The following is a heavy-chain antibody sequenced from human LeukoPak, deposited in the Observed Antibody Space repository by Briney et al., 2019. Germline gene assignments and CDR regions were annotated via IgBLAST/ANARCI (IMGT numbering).Heavy chain of an antibody. J-gene: IGHJ4*02. CDR2: IVVGSGNT. D-gene: IGHD3-3*01. V-gene: IGHV1-58*02. Sequence: ASVKVSCKASGFTFTSSAMQWVRQARGQRLEWIGWIVVGSGNTNYAQKFQERVTITRDMSTSTAYMELSSLRADDTAVYYCARVSRPSTRAIFGVVLDYWGQGTLVTVSS. CDR3: ARVSRPSTRAIFGVVLDY. CDR1: GFTFTSSA.